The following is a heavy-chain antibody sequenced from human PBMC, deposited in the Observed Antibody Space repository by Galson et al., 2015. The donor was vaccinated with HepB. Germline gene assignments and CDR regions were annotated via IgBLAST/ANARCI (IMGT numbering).Heavy chain of an antibody. J-gene: IGHJ4*02. CDR2: INTGNGNT. CDR3: TGEAGSTSCLAY. Sequence: SVKVSCKASGNTFPSYAMHWVRQAPGQRLEWMGWINTGNGNTKYSEKFQGRVTNIRDTSARIAYMELSGLRSEDTAVYYCTGEAGSTSCLAYWGQGTLVTVSS. V-gene: IGHV1-3*04. D-gene: IGHD1-7*01. CDR1: GNTFPSYA.